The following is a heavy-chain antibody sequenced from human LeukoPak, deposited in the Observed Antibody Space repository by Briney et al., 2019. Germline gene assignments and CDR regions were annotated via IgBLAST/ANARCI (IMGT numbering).Heavy chain of an antibody. Sequence: GRSLRLSCAASGFTFDDYAMHWVRQAPGKGLEWVSSISGSNTYIYYAHSVKGRFTISRDNAKNSLFLQMDSLRAEDTAMYYCASAYYHYYFDYWGQGTLVTVSS. J-gene: IGHJ4*02. V-gene: IGHV3-21*01. CDR2: ISGSNTYI. CDR3: ASAYYHYYFDY. D-gene: IGHD3-16*01. CDR1: GFTFDDYA.